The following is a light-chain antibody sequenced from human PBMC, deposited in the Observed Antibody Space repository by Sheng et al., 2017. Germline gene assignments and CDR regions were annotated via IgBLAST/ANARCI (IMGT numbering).Light chain of an antibody. CDR2: RVS. J-gene: IGKJ4*01. CDR1: HRLEHSDGNTY. Sequence: AVVTQTPPSLSVTLGQPASLSCRSSHRLEHSDGNTYLNWFHQRPGQPPRRLIYRVSQRDSGVPDRFSGGGSGIDFTLEISRVEAEDVGVYYCMQGTYWPLTFGGGTNVEIK. V-gene: IGKV2-30*02. CDR3: MQGTYWPLT.